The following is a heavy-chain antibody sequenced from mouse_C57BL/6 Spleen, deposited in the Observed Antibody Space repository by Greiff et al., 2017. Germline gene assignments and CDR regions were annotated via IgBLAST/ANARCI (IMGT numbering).Heavy chain of an antibody. J-gene: IGHJ3*01. CDR1: GYSFTGYF. CDR2: INPYNGDT. Sequence: VQLQQSGPELVKPGDSVKISCKASGYSFTGYFMNWVMQSHGKSLEWIGRINPYNGDTFYNQKFKGKATLTVDKSSRTAHMGLRSMTSEDAAVYYCARYYDYDEAWFAYWGQGTLVTVSA. V-gene: IGHV1-20*01. D-gene: IGHD2-4*01. CDR3: ARYYDYDEAWFAY.